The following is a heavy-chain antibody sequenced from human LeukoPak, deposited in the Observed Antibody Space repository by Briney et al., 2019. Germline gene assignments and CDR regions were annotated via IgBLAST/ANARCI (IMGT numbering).Heavy chain of an antibody. CDR3: AREDSSGYYLGELDY. CDR1: GGTFSSYA. Sequence: ASVKVSCKASGGTFSSYAISWVRQAPGQGLEWMGRIIPILGIANYAQKFQGRVTITADKSTSTAYMELSSLRSEDTAVYYCAREDSSGYYLGELDYWGQGTLVTVSS. CDR2: IIPILGIA. J-gene: IGHJ4*02. V-gene: IGHV1-69*04. D-gene: IGHD3-22*01.